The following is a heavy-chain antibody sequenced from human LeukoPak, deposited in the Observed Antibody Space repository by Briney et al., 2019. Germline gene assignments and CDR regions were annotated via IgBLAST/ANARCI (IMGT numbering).Heavy chain of an antibody. Sequence: SQTLSLTCTVSGGSISSGSYYWSWIRQPAGKGLEWIGRIYTSGSTNYNPSLKSRVTISVDTSKNQFSLKLSSVTAADTAVYYCARDDYGDYIPMCAFDIWGQGTMVTVSS. CDR3: ARDDYGDYIPMCAFDI. J-gene: IGHJ3*02. CDR1: GGSISSGSYY. CDR2: IYTSGST. D-gene: IGHD4-17*01. V-gene: IGHV4-61*02.